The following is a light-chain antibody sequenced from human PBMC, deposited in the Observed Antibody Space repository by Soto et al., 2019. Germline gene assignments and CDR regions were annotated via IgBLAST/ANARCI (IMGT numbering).Light chain of an antibody. CDR3: QQYDSILGT. CDR2: KAA. CDR1: DNIVHW. V-gene: IGKV1-5*03. J-gene: IGKJ1*01. Sequence: DIQMTQSPSTLSASVGDRVAITCRASDNIVHWVAWYQQKPGKAPKLLIYKAANLADEVPSRFAGSGSGTDFTLTITRLQPDDFATYYCQQYDSILGTFGPGTKVDIK.